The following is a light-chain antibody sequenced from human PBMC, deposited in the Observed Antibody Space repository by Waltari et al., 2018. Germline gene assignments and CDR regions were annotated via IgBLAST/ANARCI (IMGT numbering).Light chain of an antibody. CDR1: QSISSY. CDR2: AAS. Sequence: DIQMTQSPSSLSASVGERVTITCRASQSISSYLNWNQQKPGKAPKRLIYAASNLQSGVPSRFSGSGSGTDVTLTISSLQPEDFATYYCQQSYNTPWTFGQGTKVEIK. CDR3: QQSYNTPWT. J-gene: IGKJ1*01. V-gene: IGKV1-39*01.